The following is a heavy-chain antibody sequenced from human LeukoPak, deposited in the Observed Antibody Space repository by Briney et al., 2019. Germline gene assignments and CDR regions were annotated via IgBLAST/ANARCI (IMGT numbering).Heavy chain of an antibody. CDR2: IYYSGST. J-gene: IGHJ3*02. Sequence: SETLSLTCTVSGDSINGYYWSWIRQPPGKGLEWIGYIYYSGSTNSNPSLKSRVTISVDTSKNQFSLKLNSVTAADTAVYYCARVYGTYYRAFDIWGQGTMVTVSS. D-gene: IGHD1-26*01. V-gene: IGHV4-59*01. CDR3: ARVYGTYYRAFDI. CDR1: GDSINGYY.